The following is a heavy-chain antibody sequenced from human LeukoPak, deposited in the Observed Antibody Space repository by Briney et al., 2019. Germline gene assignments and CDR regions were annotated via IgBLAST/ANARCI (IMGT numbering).Heavy chain of an antibody. CDR2: ISSSGSTI. D-gene: IGHD3-10*01. CDR1: GFTFSSYS. CDR3: AKIRLWFGEPTRDYFDY. V-gene: IGHV3-48*04. Sequence: GGSLRLSCAASGFTFSSYSMNWVRQAPGKGLEWVSYISSSGSTIYYADSVKGRFTISRDNAKNSLYLQMNSLRAEDTAVYYCAKIRLWFGEPTRDYFDYWGQGTLVTVSS. J-gene: IGHJ4*02.